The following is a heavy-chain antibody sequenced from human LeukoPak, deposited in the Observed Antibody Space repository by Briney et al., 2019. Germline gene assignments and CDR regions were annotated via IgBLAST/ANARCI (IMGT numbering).Heavy chain of an antibody. CDR2: INHSGST. D-gene: IGHD5-18*01. CDR1: GGSFSGYY. V-gene: IGHV4-34*01. Sequence: SETLSLTCAVYGGSFSGYYWSWIRQPPGKGLEWIGEINHSGSTNYNPSLKSRVTISVDTSKNQFSLKLSSVTAADTAVYYCARDGYSYGYAVDYWGQGTLVTVSS. J-gene: IGHJ4*02. CDR3: ARDGYSYGYAVDY.